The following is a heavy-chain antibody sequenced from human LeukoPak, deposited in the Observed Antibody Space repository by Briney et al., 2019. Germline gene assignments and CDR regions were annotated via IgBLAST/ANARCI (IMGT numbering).Heavy chain of an antibody. V-gene: IGHV4-39*01. D-gene: IGHD3-10*01. CDR1: GGSINTDSYY. Sequence: TSETLSLTCTVSGGSINTDSYYWGWIRQPPGKGLEWIGSIYYSGNTYYNPSLKSRVTISVDTSKNQFSLNLSSVTAADTAVYFCSRLQWFGDLGNYWGQGTLVTVSS. J-gene: IGHJ4*02. CDR3: SRLQWFGDLGNY. CDR2: IYYSGNT.